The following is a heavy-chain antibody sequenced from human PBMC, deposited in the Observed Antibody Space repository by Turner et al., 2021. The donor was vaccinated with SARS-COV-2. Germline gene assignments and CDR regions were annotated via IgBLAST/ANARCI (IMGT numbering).Heavy chain of an antibody. V-gene: IGHV5-51*01. D-gene: IGHD4-17*01. CDR3: ARHHLDDDDYVGNWFDP. CDR1: GYSFTFSW. Sequence: EVQLVQSGAEVKKPGVSLKISCKGSGYSFTFSWIAWVRQMPGKGLEWMGISYPGDSDTRYSPAFQGQVTISADKSISTAYLQWSSLKASDSAMDYWARHHLDDDDYVGNWFDPWGQGTLVTVSS. J-gene: IGHJ5*02. CDR2: SYPGDSDT.